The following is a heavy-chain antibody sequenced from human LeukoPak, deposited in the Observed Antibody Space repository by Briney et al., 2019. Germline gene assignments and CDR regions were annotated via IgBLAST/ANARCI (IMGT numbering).Heavy chain of an antibody. CDR1: GGSISSSTYY. CDR2: IYYSGST. V-gene: IGHV4-39*07. D-gene: IGHD5-24*01. Sequence: SETLSLTCTVSGGSISSSTYYWGWIRQPPGKGLEWIGTIYYSGSTYFNPSLKSRVTISVDTSKIQFSLKLSSLTAADTAVYYCARDGYNPIDYWGQGTLVTVSS. CDR3: ARDGYNPIDY. J-gene: IGHJ4*02.